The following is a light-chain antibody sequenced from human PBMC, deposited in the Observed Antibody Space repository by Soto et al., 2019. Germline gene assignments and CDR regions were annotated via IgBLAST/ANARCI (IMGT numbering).Light chain of an antibody. CDR3: QQYNNWPRT. V-gene: IGKV3-15*01. CDR2: GAS. J-gene: IGKJ1*01. Sequence: EIVMTQSPATLSVSRGVRATLSCRASQSVSSNLAWYQQKPGQAPRLLIYGASTRATGIPARFSGSGSGTEFTLTISSLQSEDFAVYYCQQYNNWPRTFGQGTKV. CDR1: QSVSSN.